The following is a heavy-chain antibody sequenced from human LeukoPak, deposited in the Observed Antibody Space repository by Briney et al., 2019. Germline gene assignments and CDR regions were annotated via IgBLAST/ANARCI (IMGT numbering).Heavy chain of an antibody. D-gene: IGHD6-19*01. CDR1: GFTFSRHW. CDR2: ISSSSTYM. Sequence: PGGSLRLSCAASGFTFSRHWMHWVRQAPGKGLEWVASISSSSTYMYNADSVKGRFTISRDNAKNSLYLQMNSLRAEDTAVYYCATKKGVVAVAGTFDYWGQGTLVTVSS. V-gene: IGHV3-21*01. J-gene: IGHJ4*02. CDR3: ATKKGVVAVAGTFDY.